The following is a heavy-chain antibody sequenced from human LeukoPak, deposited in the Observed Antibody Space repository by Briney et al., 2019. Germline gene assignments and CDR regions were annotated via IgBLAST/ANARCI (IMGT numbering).Heavy chain of an antibody. CDR3: ASEGSYGEGKN. CDR1: GFTFSSYA. D-gene: IGHD1-26*01. Sequence: GGSLRLSCAASGFTFSSYAMSWVRQAPGKGLEWVSAISGSGGSTYYADSVKGRFTISRDNSENTLYLQMNSLRAEDTAVYYCASEGSYGEGKNWGQGTLVTVSS. V-gene: IGHV3-23*01. CDR2: ISGSGGST. J-gene: IGHJ4*02.